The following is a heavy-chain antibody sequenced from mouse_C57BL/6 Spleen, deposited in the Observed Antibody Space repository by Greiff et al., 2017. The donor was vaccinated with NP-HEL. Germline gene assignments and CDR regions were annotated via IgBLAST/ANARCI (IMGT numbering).Heavy chain of an antibody. V-gene: IGHV1-80*01. Sequence: VQLQQSGAELVKPGASVKISCKASGYAFSSSWMHWVKQRPGKGLEWIGQLYPGDGDTNYNGKFKGKATLTADKSSSTAYMQLSSLTSEDSAVYFCARGDDYYAMDYWGQGTSVTVSS. CDR3: ARGDDYYAMDY. CDR1: GYAFSSSW. J-gene: IGHJ4*01. CDR2: LYPGDGDT.